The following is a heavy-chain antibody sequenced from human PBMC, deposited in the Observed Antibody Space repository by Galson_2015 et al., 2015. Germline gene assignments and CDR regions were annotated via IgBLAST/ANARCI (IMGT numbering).Heavy chain of an antibody. CDR3: ARAYGMYQLLWEGWFDP. V-gene: IGHV3-30-3*01. J-gene: IGHJ5*02. CDR2: ISYDGSNK. Sequence: SLRLSCAASGFTFSSYAVHWVRQAPGKGLEWVAVISYDGSNKHYTDSVKGRFTISRDNSKNTVYLQMNSLRAEDTAVYYCARAYGMYQLLWEGWFDPWGQGTLVTVSS. D-gene: IGHD2-2*01. CDR1: GFTFSSYA.